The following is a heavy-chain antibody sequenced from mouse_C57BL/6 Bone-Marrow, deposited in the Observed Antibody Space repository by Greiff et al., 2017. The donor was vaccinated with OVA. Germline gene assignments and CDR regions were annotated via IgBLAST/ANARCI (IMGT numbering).Heavy chain of an antibody. V-gene: IGHV1-69*01. D-gene: IGHD1-1*01. CDR3: ARRGGLFSLFAY. Sequence: QVQLQQSGAELVMPGASVKLSCKASGYTFTSYWMHWVKQRPGQGLEWIGEIDPSDSYTNYNQKFKGKSTLTVDKSSSTAYMQLSSLTSEDSAVYYCARRGGLFSLFAYWGQGTLVTVSA. CDR2: IDPSDSYT. J-gene: IGHJ3*01. CDR1: GYTFTSYW.